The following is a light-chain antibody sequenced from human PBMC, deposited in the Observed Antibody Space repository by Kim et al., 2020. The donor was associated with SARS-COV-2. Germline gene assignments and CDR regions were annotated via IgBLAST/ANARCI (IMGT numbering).Light chain of an antibody. CDR1: QDIRND. CDR3: LQHNTYPIT. J-gene: IGKJ5*01. V-gene: IGKV1-17*01. Sequence: ASGGDRVTITCRASQDIRNDLGWYQQNPGRAPKRLIYGASSLQSGVPSRFSDSGSGTEFTLTISSLQPEDFATYFCLQHNTYPITFGQGTRLEIK. CDR2: GAS.